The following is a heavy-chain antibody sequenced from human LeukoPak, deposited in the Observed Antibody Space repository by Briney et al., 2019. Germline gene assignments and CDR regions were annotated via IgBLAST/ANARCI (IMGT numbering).Heavy chain of an antibody. CDR2: IYYSGNI. V-gene: IGHV4-59*11. J-gene: IGHJ6*03. CDR3: AVGDISYYYYMSV. Sequence: PSETLSLTCTVSGGSISSQHWSWIRQPPGKGLEWIGYIYYSGNINYNPSLKSRVTISVDTSNNQYSLKLSSVTAADTAVYYCAVGDISYYYYMSVWGKGTTVTVSS. CDR1: GGSISSQH. D-gene: IGHD2-15*01.